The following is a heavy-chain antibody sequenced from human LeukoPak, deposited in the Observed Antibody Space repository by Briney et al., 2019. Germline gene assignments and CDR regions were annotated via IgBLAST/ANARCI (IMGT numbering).Heavy chain of an antibody. CDR3: ARGYYDSSVAGVDY. D-gene: IGHD3-22*01. Sequence: ASVKVSCKASGYTFTSYGIGWVRQAPGQGLEWMGWISAYNGNTNYAQKLQGRVTMTTDTSTSTAYMELRSLRSDDTAVYYCARGYYDSSVAGVDYWGQGTLVTVSS. V-gene: IGHV1-18*01. CDR2: ISAYNGNT. J-gene: IGHJ4*02. CDR1: GYTFTSYG.